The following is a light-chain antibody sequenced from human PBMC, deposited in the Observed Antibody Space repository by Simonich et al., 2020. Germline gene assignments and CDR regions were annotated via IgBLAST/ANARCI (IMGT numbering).Light chain of an antibody. J-gene: IGLJ2*01. CDR1: RRDVGGYNY. CDR3: SSYTSSSTLV. Sequence: QSALTQPASVSGSPGQSITLSCTGTRRDVGGYNYVSWYQQHPGNAPNRMIYDFSKRPAGVSNRFSGSKSGNTASLTISGLQAEDEADYYCSSYTSSSTLVFGGGTKLTVL. CDR2: DFS. V-gene: IGLV2-14*01.